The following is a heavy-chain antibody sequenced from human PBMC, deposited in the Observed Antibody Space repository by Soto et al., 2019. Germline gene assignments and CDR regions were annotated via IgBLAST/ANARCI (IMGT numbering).Heavy chain of an antibody. Sequence: KVSCKASGGTFSSYAISWVRQAPGQGLEWMGRVNPILSMSNYAQKFQGRVTMTADKSTSTAYMELRSLRSEDTAFYYCATSYGSGYRAFDYWGQGALVTVSS. CDR1: GGTFSSYA. CDR3: ATSYGSGYRAFDY. J-gene: IGHJ4*02. D-gene: IGHD3-10*01. V-gene: IGHV1-69*04. CDR2: VNPILSMS.